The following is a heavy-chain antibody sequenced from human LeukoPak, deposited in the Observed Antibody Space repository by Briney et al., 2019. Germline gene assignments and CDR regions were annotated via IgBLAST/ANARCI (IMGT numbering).Heavy chain of an antibody. CDR2: ISSSGSTT. V-gene: IGHV3-48*04. CDR1: GFTFSSSS. CDR3: ARGYCSGGSCYFDY. D-gene: IGHD2-15*01. Sequence: PGGSLRLSCAASGFTFSSSSMNWVRQAPGKGLEWVSYISSSGSTTYYADSVKGRFTISRDNAKNSLYLQMNSLRAEDTAVYYCARGYCSGGSCYFDYWGQGTLVTVSS. J-gene: IGHJ4*02.